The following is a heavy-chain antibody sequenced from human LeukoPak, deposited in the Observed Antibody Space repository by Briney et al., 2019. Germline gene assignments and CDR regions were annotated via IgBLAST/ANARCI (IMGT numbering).Heavy chain of an antibody. CDR3: AAASAYQTQREGMRYYCYYYMDV. CDR2: IVVGSGNT. Sequence: SVKLSCNASGFTFTSSAMQWVRHARGQRLEWIGWIVVGSGNTNYAQKFQERVTITRDMSTSTAYMVLSSLRSEDTAVCYCAAASAYQTQREGMRYYCYYYMDVWGKGTTVTVSS. V-gene: IGHV1-58*02. D-gene: IGHD2-2*01. CDR1: GFTFTSSA. J-gene: IGHJ6*03.